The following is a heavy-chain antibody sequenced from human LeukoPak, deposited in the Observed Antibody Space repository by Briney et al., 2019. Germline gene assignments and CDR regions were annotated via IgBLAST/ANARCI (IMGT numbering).Heavy chain of an antibody. J-gene: IGHJ4*02. CDR1: GHTFTAYY. CDR3: ATDNYGTLDY. D-gene: IGHD3-16*01. Sequence: ASVKVSCKASGHTFTAYYIHWVRRAPGQGLEWMGWIDPRSGATKCTQKFQGRVTMTRDTSITTVYLELNGLTFDDTAVYYCATDNYGTLDYWGQGTLVTVSS. CDR2: IDPRSGAT. V-gene: IGHV1-2*02.